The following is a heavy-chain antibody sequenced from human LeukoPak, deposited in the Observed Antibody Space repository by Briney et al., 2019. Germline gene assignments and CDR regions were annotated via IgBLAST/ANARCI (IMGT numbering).Heavy chain of an antibody. CDR1: GFTFDDYA. D-gene: IGHD3-10*01. CDR3: ARDAVWFGELLYFPIDY. J-gene: IGHJ4*02. V-gene: IGHV3-48*01. Sequence: PGGSLRLSCAASGFTFDDYAMHWVRQAPGKGLEWVSYISSSSSTIYYADSVKGRFTISRDNAKNSLYLQMNSLRAEDTAVYYCARDAVWFGELLYFPIDYWGQGTLVTVSS. CDR2: ISSSSSTI.